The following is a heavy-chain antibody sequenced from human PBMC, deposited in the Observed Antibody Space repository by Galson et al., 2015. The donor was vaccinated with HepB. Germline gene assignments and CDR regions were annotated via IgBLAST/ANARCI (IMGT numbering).Heavy chain of an antibody. CDR3: AKGRGVMGVITFLFDY. V-gene: IGHV3-23*01. CDR2: ISGSGGST. J-gene: IGHJ4*02. CDR1: GFTFSSYA. D-gene: IGHD2-21*01. Sequence: SLRLSCAASGFTFSSYAMSWVRQAPGKGLEWVSGISGSGGSTYYADSVKGRFTISRDNSKNTLYLQMNSLRAEDTAVYYCAKGRGVMGVITFLFDYWGQGALVTVSS.